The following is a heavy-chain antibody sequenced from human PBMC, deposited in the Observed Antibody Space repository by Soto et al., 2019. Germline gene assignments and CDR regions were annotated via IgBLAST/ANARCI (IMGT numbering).Heavy chain of an antibody. D-gene: IGHD2-8*01. CDR2: IIPNFGTA. Sequence: SVKVSCKASGGTFSSYAISWVRQAPGQGLEWMGGIIPNFGTANYAQKFQGRVTITADESTSTAYMELSRLRSDDTAVYYCARESPSYCTNGVCYPFDYWGQGTLVTVSS. J-gene: IGHJ4*02. CDR3: ARESPSYCTNGVCYPFDY. CDR1: GGTFSSYA. V-gene: IGHV1-69*13.